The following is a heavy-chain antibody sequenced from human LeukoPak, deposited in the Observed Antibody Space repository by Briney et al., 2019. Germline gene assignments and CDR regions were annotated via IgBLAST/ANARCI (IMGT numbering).Heavy chain of an antibody. CDR2: INHSRST. D-gene: IGHD6-13*01. CDR3: ARSLGTGQNYYYYMDV. CDR1: GGSFSGYY. V-gene: IGHV4-34*01. J-gene: IGHJ6*03. Sequence: SETLSLTCAVYGGSFSGYYWSWIRQPPGKGLEWIGEINHSRSTNYNPSLKSRVTISEDTSKNQFSLKLSSVTAADTAVYYCARSLGTGQNYYYYMDVWGKGTTVTVSS.